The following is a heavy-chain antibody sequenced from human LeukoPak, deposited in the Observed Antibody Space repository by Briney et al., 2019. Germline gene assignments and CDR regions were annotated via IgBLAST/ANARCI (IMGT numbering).Heavy chain of an antibody. CDR1: GFTFSNAW. J-gene: IGHJ6*02. D-gene: IGHD4-17*01. Sequence: GGSLRLSCAASGFTFSNAWMNWVRQAPGKGLEWVGRIKSKTDGGTIDNAAPVKDRFTISRDDSKNTLNLQMNSLKTEDTAVYYCTTDGMSTVTTNYYYGMDVWGQGTTVTVSS. V-gene: IGHV3-15*07. CDR2: IKSKTDGGTI. CDR3: TTDGMSTVTTNYYYGMDV.